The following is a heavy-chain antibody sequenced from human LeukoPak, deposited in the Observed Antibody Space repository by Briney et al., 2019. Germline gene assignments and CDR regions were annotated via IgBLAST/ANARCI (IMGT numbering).Heavy chain of an antibody. D-gene: IGHD5-12*01. J-gene: IGHJ6*03. V-gene: IGHV3-48*01. CDR3: ARARGYSGYVAYMDV. CDR2: ISSSSSTI. Sequence: PGGSLRLSCAASGFTFSGYSMNWVRQAPGKGLEWVSYISSSSSTIYYADSVKGRFTISRDNAKNSLYLQMNSLRAEDTAVYYCARARGYSGYVAYMDVWGKGTTVTVSS. CDR1: GFTFSGYS.